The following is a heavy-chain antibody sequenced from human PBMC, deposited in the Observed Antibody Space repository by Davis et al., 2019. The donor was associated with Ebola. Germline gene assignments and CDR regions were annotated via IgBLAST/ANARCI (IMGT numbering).Heavy chain of an antibody. CDR3: ARVRVGAYYYDSSGYYGPFDY. CDR1: GFTFTSYG. J-gene: IGHJ4*02. D-gene: IGHD3-22*01. V-gene: IGHV1-18*01. CDR2: ISPYNGNT. Sequence: ASVKVSCKASGFTFTSYGITWVRQAPGQGLEWMGWISPYNGNTNYAEKFRGRVTVTTDTSTSTAYMELSRLRSDDTAVYYCARVRVGAYYYDSSGYYGPFDYWGQGTLVTVSS.